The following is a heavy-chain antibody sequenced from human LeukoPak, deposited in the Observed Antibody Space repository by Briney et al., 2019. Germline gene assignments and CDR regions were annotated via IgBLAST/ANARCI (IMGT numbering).Heavy chain of an antibody. V-gene: IGHV3-21*01. Sequence: GGSLRLSCAASGFTFNSYAMSWVRQAPAKSLNWVSSTPSSSSYIYYADSVKGRFTISRDNAKNSLYLQMNSLRAEDTAVYYCARGAFLDIVVVVAATGIDYWGQGTLVTVSS. CDR1: GFTFNSYA. CDR2: TPSSSSYI. D-gene: IGHD2-15*01. CDR3: ARGAFLDIVVVVAATGIDY. J-gene: IGHJ4*02.